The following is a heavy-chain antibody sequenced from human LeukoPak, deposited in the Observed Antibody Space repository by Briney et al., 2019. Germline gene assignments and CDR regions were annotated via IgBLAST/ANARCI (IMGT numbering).Heavy chain of an antibody. J-gene: IGHJ4*02. V-gene: IGHV4-38-2*02. Sequence: SETLSPTCTVSGYSISSGSYWGWSRQPPGKGLEWIGNMFHSGDTYHNPSLKSRVTISADTSKNQFSLNLTSVTAADTAVYYCAKVGAYGDYARHDYWGQGTLVTVSS. CDR1: GYSISSGSY. D-gene: IGHD4-17*01. CDR2: MFHSGDT. CDR3: AKVGAYGDYARHDY.